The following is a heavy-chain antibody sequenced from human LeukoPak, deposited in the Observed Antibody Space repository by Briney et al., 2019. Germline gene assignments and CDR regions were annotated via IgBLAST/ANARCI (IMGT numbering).Heavy chain of an antibody. Sequence: GASVKVSCKASGYTFTSYDINWVRQATGQGLEWMGWMNPNSGNTGYAQKFQGRVTMTRDTSISTAYMELSRLRSDDTAVYYCARSKGGYYYAGRRLDYWGQGTLVTVSS. CDR1: GYTFTSYD. CDR2: MNPNSGNT. D-gene: IGHD3-22*01. CDR3: ARSKGGYYYAGRRLDY. V-gene: IGHV1-8*01. J-gene: IGHJ4*02.